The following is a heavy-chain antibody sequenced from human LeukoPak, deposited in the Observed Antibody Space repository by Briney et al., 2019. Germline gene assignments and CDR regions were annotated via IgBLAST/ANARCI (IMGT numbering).Heavy chain of an antibody. D-gene: IGHD6-13*01. J-gene: IGHJ6*02. CDR1: GFTFSSYG. Sequence: PGGSLRLSCAASGFTFSSYGMHWVRQAPGKGLEWVAVISYDGSNKYYADSVKGRFTISRDNSKNTLYLQMNSLRAEDTAVYYCAKVLSAAAGRSLYGMDVWGQGTTVTVSS. CDR3: AKVLSAAAGRSLYGMDV. CDR2: ISYDGSNK. V-gene: IGHV3-30*18.